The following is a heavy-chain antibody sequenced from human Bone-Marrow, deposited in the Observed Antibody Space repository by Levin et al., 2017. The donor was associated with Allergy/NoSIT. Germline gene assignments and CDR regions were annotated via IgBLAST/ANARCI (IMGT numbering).Heavy chain of an antibody. V-gene: IGHV4-30-2*01. CDR1: GGSVSSGGYS. D-gene: IGHD2-21*02. CDR2: VYHSGST. Sequence: SETLSLTCAVSGGSVSSGGYSWSWIRQPPGKGLEWIGYVYHSGSTYYTPSLRSRVAIPLDRSRNQFSLRLKSVTAADTAVYFCASSRCGGDCLHSHGVDVWGQGTTVIVSS. J-gene: IGHJ6*02. CDR3: ASSRCGGDCLHSHGVDV.